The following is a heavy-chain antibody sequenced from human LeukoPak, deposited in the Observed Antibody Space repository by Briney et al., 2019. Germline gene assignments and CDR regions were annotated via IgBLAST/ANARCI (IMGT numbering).Heavy chain of an antibody. V-gene: IGHV1-18*01. CDR2: ISAYNGNT. Sequence: ASVKVSCKASGYTFTSYGISWVRQAPGQGLEWMGWISAYNGNTNYAQKLQGRVTMTTDTSTSTAYMELRSLRSEDTAVYYCARDPRDSSGYNPSDPWGQGTLVTVSS. CDR3: ARDPRDSSGYNPSDP. CDR1: GYTFTSYG. D-gene: IGHD3-22*01. J-gene: IGHJ5*02.